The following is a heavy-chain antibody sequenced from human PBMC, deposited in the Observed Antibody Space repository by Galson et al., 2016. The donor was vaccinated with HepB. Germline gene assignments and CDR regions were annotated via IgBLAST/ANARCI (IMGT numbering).Heavy chain of an antibody. CDR2: ITPFNGNT. Sequence: SVKVSCKASGYTFTYRYLYWVRQAPGQALEWMGWITPFNGNTHYAQRFQDRITITRDRSTNTGYMELSSLRSEDTAMYYCASTRDDIGGMDVWGQGTTVTVSS. J-gene: IGHJ6*02. V-gene: IGHV1-45*02. D-gene: IGHD3-9*01. CDR3: ASTRDDIGGMDV. CDR1: GYTFTYRY.